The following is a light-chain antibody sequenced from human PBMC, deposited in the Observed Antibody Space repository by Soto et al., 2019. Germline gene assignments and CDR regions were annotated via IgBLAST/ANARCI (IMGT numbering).Light chain of an antibody. V-gene: IGKV1-5*03. J-gene: IGKJ1*01. CDR1: QSVSTW. CDR2: KAS. Sequence: DIQMTQSPSTLSASVGDRVTITCRASQSVSTWLAWYQQKPEKAPKLLICKASSLESGVPSRFSGSGSGTKFILTISSLQPDDFATYYCQQYDTYPWTFGQGTKV. CDR3: QQYDTYPWT.